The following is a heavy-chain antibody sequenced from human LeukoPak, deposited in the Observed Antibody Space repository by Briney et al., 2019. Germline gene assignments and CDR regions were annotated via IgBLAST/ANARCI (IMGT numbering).Heavy chain of an antibody. D-gene: IGHD3-22*01. J-gene: IGHJ4*02. V-gene: IGHV4-59*01. Sequence: SETLSLTCTVSGGSISSYYWSWIRQPPGKGLEWIWYIYYSGSTNYNPTLKSRVAISVDTSKNQFSLKLSSVTAADTAVYYCARAGFSSGFYYLDYWGQGTLVTVSS. CDR3: ARAGFSSGFYYLDY. CDR2: IYYSGST. CDR1: GGSISSYY.